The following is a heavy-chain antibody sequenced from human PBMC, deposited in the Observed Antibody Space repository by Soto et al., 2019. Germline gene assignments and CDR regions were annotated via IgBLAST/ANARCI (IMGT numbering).Heavy chain of an antibody. CDR2: IYYTGST. CDR3: ARHSRSSGYFDY. V-gene: IGHV4-59*08. Sequence: PSETLSLTCTVSGGSISGYYWSWIRQPPGKRLEWIGYIYYTGSTNYNPSLRSRVTISIDTSKNQFSLKLSSVTAADTAVYYCARHSRSSGYFDYWGQGTLVTVSS. CDR1: GGSISGYY. J-gene: IGHJ4*02. D-gene: IGHD3-22*01.